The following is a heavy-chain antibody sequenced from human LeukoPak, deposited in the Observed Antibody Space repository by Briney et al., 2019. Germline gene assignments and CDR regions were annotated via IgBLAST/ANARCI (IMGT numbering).Heavy chain of an antibody. Sequence: VASVKVSCKASGYTFTNYYMHWVRQAPGQGPEWMGIINPSGGSTSYAQKFQGRVTMTRDMSTSTVYMELSSLRSEDTAVYYCARGLIAAGYYYYYYMDVWGKGTTVTVSS. V-gene: IGHV1-46*01. CDR2: INPSGGST. J-gene: IGHJ6*03. D-gene: IGHD6-25*01. CDR1: GYTFTNYY. CDR3: ARGLIAAGYYYYYYMDV.